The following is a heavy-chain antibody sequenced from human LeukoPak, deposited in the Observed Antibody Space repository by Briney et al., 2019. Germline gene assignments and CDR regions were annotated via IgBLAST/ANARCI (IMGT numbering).Heavy chain of an antibody. Sequence: PGGSLRLSCAASGFTFSSYWMHWVRQPPGKGLVWVSRINSDGSRTSYADSVKGRFTISRDNAKNSPYLQMNSLRAEDTAVYYCARAYDILTGYYYFFNSWGQGTLVTVSS. D-gene: IGHD3-9*01. CDR3: ARAYDILTGYYYFFNS. CDR2: INSDGSRT. J-gene: IGHJ4*02. V-gene: IGHV3-74*01. CDR1: GFTFSSYW.